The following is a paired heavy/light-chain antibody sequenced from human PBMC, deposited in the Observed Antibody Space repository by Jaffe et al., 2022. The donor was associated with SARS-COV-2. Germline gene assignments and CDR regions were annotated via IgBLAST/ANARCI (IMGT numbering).Light chain of an antibody. CDR1: TGPVTSGHY. J-gene: IGLJ2*01. CDR3: LLSYRGGRPV. Sequence: QAVVTQEPSLTVSPGGTVTLTCGSSTGPVTSGHYPYWFQQKPGQAPRTMIYDTSDKHSWTPARFSGTLLGGKAALTLSGAQPEDEADYYCLLSYRGGRPVFGGGTKLTVL. V-gene: IGLV7-46*01. CDR2: DTS.
Heavy chain of an antibody. CDR1: GLTFSSSA. J-gene: IGHJ5*02. CDR2: IREGDGST. CDR3: AHSWVASPHH. V-gene: IGHV3-23*04. Sequence: EVQLVESGGGLVQPGGSLRLSCAVSGLTFSSSAMTWVRQAPGKGLEWVSSIREGDGSTDYADSVKGRFTISRDNSKNHVWLQLSSLRVEDTAIYYCAHSWVASPHHWGQGTLVTVSS. D-gene: IGHD3-16*01.